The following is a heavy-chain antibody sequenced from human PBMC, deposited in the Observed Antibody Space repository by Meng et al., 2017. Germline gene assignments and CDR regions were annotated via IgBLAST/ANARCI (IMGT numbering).Heavy chain of an antibody. Sequence: GSLRLSCTVSGGSISSSSYYWGWIRQPPGKGLEWIGSIYYSGSTYYKPSLKSRVTISVDTSRNQFSLKLSSVTAADTAVYYCARDGKRDGYSFDYWGQGTLVTVSS. CDR3: ARDGKRDGYSFDY. D-gene: IGHD5-24*01. V-gene: IGHV4-39*07. CDR2: IYYSGST. CDR1: GGSISSSSYY. J-gene: IGHJ4*02.